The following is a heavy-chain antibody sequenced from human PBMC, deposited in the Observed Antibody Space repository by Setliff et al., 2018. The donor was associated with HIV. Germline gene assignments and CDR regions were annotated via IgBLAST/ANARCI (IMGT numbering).Heavy chain of an antibody. D-gene: IGHD3-22*01. J-gene: IGHJ3*02. V-gene: IGHV4-61*09. CDR2: IYTSGST. Sequence: KTSETLSLTCTVSGGSISSGSYYWSWIRQPAGKGLEWIGHIYTSGSTNYNPSLKSRVTISVDTSKNHFSLKLSSVTAADTAVYYCARHGHFYDSSSSDAFDIWGHGTMVTVSS. CDR1: GGSISSGSYY. CDR3: ARHGHFYDSSSSDAFDI.